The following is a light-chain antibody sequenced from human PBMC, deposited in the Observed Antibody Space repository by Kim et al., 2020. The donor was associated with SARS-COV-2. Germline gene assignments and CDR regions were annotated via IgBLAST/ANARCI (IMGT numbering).Light chain of an antibody. J-gene: IGKJ5*01. CDR2: EAS. CDR3: QQYGSSVIT. CDR1: QTVSSIY. V-gene: IGKV3-20*01. Sequence: SPGKRATYSCRASQTVSSIYVAGYRQRPDQAPRLPISEASSRATGIPDRVSASGYGTDFTLTISRLEPEDFAVYYCQQYGSSVITLGQGTRMWIK.